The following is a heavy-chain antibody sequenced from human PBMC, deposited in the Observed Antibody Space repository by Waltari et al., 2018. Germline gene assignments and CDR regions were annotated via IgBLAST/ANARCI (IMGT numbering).Heavy chain of an antibody. CDR3: AHRRKQQLGFDY. J-gene: IGHJ4*02. D-gene: IGHD6-13*01. V-gene: IGHV2-5*01. Sequence: QITLKESGPTLVKPTQTLTLTCTFSGFSLSTSGVGVGWIRQPPGKALEWLALIYWNDDKRYSPSLKSRLTITKDTSKNQVVLTMTNMDPVDTATYYCAHRRKQQLGFDYWGQGTLVTVSS. CDR1: GFSLSTSGVG. CDR2: IYWNDDK.